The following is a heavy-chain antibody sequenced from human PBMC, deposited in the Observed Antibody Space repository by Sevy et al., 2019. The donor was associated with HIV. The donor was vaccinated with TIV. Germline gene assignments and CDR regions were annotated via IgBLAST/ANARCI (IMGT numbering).Heavy chain of an antibody. J-gene: IGHJ4*02. D-gene: IGHD3-10*01. CDR2: ISASGGST. Sequence: GGSLRLSCAASGFIFNSYAMSWVRQGPGKGLEWVSSISASGGSTYYPDAMKGRLTVSRDNFKNTVYLEINSLTVEDTALYYCAKGYGSGSPPDFWGQRTLVTVSS. CDR1: GFIFNSYA. V-gene: IGHV3-23*01. CDR3: AKGYGSGSPPDF.